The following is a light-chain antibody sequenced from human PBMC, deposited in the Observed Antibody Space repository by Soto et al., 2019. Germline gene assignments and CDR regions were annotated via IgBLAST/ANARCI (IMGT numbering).Light chain of an antibody. J-gene: IGLJ1*01. CDR3: NSYTTSSSLYV. V-gene: IGLV2-14*01. CDR1: SSDIGGYDY. CDR2: DVS. Sequence: LTPPASVSGSPGQSITISCTGTSSDIGGYDYVSWYQQYPGKAPKLMIYDVSNRPSGVSDRFSGSKSANTASLTISGLQAEDEADYYCNSYTTSSSLYVFGTGTKVTVL.